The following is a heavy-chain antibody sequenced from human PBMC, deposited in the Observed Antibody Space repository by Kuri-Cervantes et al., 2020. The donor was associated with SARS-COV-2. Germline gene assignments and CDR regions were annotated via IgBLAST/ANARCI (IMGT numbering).Heavy chain of an antibody. CDR3: ARHALEYSSSPTDFQH. D-gene: IGHD6-6*01. Sequence: ESLKISCTVSGGSISTYYWTWIRQPPGKGLEWIGYIYDSGRNDCNPWRNNYNPSLKSRVTISVDTSKNQFSLKLSSVTAADTAVYYCARHALEYSSSPTDFQHWGQGTLVTVSS. V-gene: IGHV4-59*08. CDR1: GGSISTYY. CDR2: IYDSGRN. J-gene: IGHJ1*01.